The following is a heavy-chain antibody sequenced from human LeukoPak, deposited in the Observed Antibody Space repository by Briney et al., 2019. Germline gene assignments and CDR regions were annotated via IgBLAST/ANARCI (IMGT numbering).Heavy chain of an antibody. D-gene: IGHD4-11*01. CDR2: INSNNGDT. V-gene: IGHV1-2*02. J-gene: IGHJ4*02. Sequence: ASVKVSCKASGFTFTEYYVHWVRQAPGQGLEWMGWINSNNGDTNYAQKSQGRVTMTRDTSISTAYMELRRLRSDDTAVYYCARDLYTFDYWGQGALVTVSS. CDR3: ARDLYTFDY. CDR1: GFTFTEYY.